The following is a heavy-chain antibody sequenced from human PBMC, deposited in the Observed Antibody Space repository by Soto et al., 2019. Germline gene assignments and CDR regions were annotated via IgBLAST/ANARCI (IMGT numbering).Heavy chain of an antibody. J-gene: IGHJ6*02. Sequence: ASVKVSCKASGYTFTSHAMHWVRQAPGQRPEWLGWINAGTGNTRYSQKFEVRVTISMDTSANTSYMEMNSLTSEDTAVYYCARRRARRSDYYSGMDVWGQGATVTVSS. CDR2: INAGTGNT. D-gene: IGHD1-1*01. CDR3: ARRRARRSDYYSGMDV. CDR1: GYTFTSHA. V-gene: IGHV1-3*01.